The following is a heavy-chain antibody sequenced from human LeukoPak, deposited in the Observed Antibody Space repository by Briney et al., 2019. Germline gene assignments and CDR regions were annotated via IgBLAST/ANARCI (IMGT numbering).Heavy chain of an antibody. Sequence: GGSLRLSCTASGFTFGDYAMSWFRQAPGKGLEWVGFIRSKAYGGTTEYAASVKGRFTISRDDSKSIAYLQMNSLKTEDTAVYYCTRLLRWLQELHDYWGQGTLVTVSS. CDR1: GFTFGDYA. J-gene: IGHJ4*02. V-gene: IGHV3-49*03. D-gene: IGHD5-24*01. CDR2: IRSKAYGGTT. CDR3: TRLLRWLQELHDY.